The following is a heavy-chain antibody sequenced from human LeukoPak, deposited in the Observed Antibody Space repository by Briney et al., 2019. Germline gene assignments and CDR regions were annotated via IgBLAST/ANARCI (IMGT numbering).Heavy chain of an antibody. CDR2: IIPMFGTA. D-gene: IGHD3-10*01. J-gene: IGHJ3*02. V-gene: IGHV1-69*06. Sequence: ASVKVSCKASGGTFSSHGITWVRQAPGQGLEWMGGIIPMFGTANYAQKLQGRVTITADKSTSTAYMDLGSLRSEDTAVYYCARDLAGTDAFDIWGQGTMVTVSS. CDR1: GGTFSSHG. CDR3: ARDLAGTDAFDI.